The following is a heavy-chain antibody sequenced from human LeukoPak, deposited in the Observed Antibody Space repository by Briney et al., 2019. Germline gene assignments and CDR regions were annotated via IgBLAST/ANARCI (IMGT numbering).Heavy chain of an antibody. CDR2: IGGSGGST. J-gene: IGHJ4*02. Sequence: GGSLRLXCAASGFTFSSYAMSWVRQAPGKGLEWVSAIGGSGGSTYYADSVKGRFTISRDNSKNTLYLQMNSLRAEDTAVYYCAKDRDFYGSGSYYNWGQGTLVTVSS. D-gene: IGHD3-10*01. V-gene: IGHV3-23*01. CDR1: GFTFSSYA. CDR3: AKDRDFYGSGSYYN.